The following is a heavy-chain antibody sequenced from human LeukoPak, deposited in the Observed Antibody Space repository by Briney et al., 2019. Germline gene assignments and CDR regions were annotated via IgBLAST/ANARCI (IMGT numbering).Heavy chain of an antibody. J-gene: IGHJ4*02. CDR1: GGSISSYY. Sequence: SETLSLTCTVSGGSISSYYWSWIRQPPEKGLEWIGYIYYSGSTNYNPSLRSRVTISVDTSKNQFSLKLSSVTAADTAVYYCARGRDGYNELDYWGQGTLVTVSS. CDR3: ARGRDGYNELDY. CDR2: IYYSGST. V-gene: IGHV4-59*01. D-gene: IGHD5-24*01.